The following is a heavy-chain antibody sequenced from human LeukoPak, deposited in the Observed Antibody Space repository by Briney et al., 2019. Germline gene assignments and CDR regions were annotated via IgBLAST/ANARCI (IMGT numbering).Heavy chain of an antibody. Sequence: ASVKVSCTASGYIFTRNGISWVRQAPGQGLEWMGWISAYNGNTNYAQKLQGRVTMTTDTSTSTAYMELRSLRSDDTAVYYCARVAYYYDSSGRGSFDYWGQGTLVTVSS. V-gene: IGHV1-18*01. CDR2: ISAYNGNT. CDR3: ARVAYYYDSSGRGSFDY. D-gene: IGHD3-22*01. CDR1: GYIFTRNG. J-gene: IGHJ4*02.